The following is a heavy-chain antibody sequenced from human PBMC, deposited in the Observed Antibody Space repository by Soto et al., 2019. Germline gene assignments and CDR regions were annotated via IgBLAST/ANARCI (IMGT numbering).Heavy chain of an antibody. CDR2: IYYSGST. J-gene: IGHJ4*02. CDR3: AKTAVAGSFDY. D-gene: IGHD6-19*01. CDR1: GGSISSSSYY. V-gene: IGHV4-39*01. Sequence: SETLSLTCTVSGGSISSSSYYWGWIRQPPGKGLEWIGSIYYSGSTYYNPSLKSRVTISVDTSKNQFSLKLSSVTAADTAVYYCAKTAVAGSFDYWGQGTLVTVSS.